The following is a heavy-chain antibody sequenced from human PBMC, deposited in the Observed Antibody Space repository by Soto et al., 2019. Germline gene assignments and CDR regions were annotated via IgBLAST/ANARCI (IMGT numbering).Heavy chain of an antibody. CDR1: GGSFGNSA. CDR3: ATGVIWIGYFTVDS. Sequence: QVQLVQSGAEVKKPGSSVKVSCKASGGSFGNSAINWVRQTPGQGLEWLGGFIPVYRTLNYAQKFQGRVTITADESTCTAYMTLSSLASDDTAVYYCATGVIWIGYFTVDSWGQGPRVTVS. V-gene: IGHV1-69*01. D-gene: IGHD3-3*01. J-gene: IGHJ4*02. CDR2: FIPVYRTL.